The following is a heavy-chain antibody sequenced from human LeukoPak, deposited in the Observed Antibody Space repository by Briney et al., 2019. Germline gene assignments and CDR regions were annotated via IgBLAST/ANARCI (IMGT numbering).Heavy chain of an antibody. CDR1: GFTFRSYD. Sequence: SGGSLRLSCAVSGFTFRSYDMGWVRQAPGKGLEWVSYISSSSSTIYYADSVKGRFTISRDNAKNSLYLQMNSLRAEDTAVYYCASLSGTTVNWFDPWGQGTLVTVSS. CDR3: ASLSGTTVNWFDP. J-gene: IGHJ5*02. V-gene: IGHV3-48*01. CDR2: ISSSSSTI. D-gene: IGHD1-7*01.